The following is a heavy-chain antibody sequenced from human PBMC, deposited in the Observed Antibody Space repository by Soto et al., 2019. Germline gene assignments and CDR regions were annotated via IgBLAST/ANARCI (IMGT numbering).Heavy chain of an antibody. Sequence: SETLSLTCTVSGGSISSSSYYWGWIRQPPGKGLEYIGSIYYSGSTYYNPSLKSRVTISVDTSKNQFSLKLSSVTAADTAVYYCARSMTTVVTLDYWGQGTLVTVSS. D-gene: IGHD4-17*01. J-gene: IGHJ4*02. CDR3: ARSMTTVVTLDY. CDR1: GGSISSSSYY. CDR2: IYYSGST. V-gene: IGHV4-39*01.